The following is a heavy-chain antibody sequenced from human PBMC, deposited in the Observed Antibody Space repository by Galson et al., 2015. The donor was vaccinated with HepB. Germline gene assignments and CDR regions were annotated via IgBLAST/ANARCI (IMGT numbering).Heavy chain of an antibody. CDR1: GFTFSSYA. Sequence: SLRLSCAASGFTFSSYAMHWVRQAPGKGLEWVAVISYDGSNKYYADSVKGRFTISRDNSKNTLYLQMNSLRAEDTAVYYCARDLGGLGGSGSYYKWGQGTLVTVSS. J-gene: IGHJ4*02. V-gene: IGHV3-30-3*01. CDR2: ISYDGSNK. CDR3: ARDLGGLGGSGSYYK. D-gene: IGHD3-10*01.